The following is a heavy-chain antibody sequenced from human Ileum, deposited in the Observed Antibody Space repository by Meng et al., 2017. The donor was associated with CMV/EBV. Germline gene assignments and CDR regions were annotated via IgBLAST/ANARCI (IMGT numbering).Heavy chain of an antibody. J-gene: IGHJ6*02. D-gene: IGHD2-8*01. CDR3: ARHNVVREIFPHSFGMDV. Sequence: GGSLRLSCAASGFTFSYYEMNWVRQAAGKGLEWVSSISNSGATIYHSDSVKGRFTISRDNAKNSLYLQMHSLRAEDTAVYYCARHNVVREIFPHSFGMDVWGQGTMVTVSS. CDR2: ISNSGATI. CDR1: GFTFSYYE. V-gene: IGHV3-48*03.